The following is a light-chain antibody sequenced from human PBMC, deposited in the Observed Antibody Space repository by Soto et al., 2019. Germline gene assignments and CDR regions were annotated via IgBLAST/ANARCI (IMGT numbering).Light chain of an antibody. J-gene: IGLJ2*01. Sequence: QSVLIQPASVSGSRGQSITISCTGASSDVGGYNYVSWYQQFPGRAPKVMIYEVTNRPSGVSNRFSGSKSGNTASLTISGLQAEDEADYYCSSYTSSNTLIFGGGTKLTV. CDR3: SSYTSSNTLI. CDR2: EVT. CDR1: SSDVGGYNY. V-gene: IGLV2-14*01.